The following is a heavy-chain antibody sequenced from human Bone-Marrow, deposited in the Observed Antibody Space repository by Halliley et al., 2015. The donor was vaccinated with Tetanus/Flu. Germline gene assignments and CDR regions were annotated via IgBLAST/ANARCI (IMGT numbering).Heavy chain of an antibody. D-gene: IGHD1-26*01. CDR3: AKDVERFIVGATVFDN. CDR1: GFTFDDYA. CDR2: ISWNSGAV. Sequence: SLRLSCAASGFTFDDYAMHWVRQAPGKGLEWVSGISWNSGAVGYADFVKGRFSISRDNAKNSLYLQMNSLRAEDMAFYYCAKDVERFIVGATVFDNWGQGTLVTVSS. V-gene: IGHV3-9*03. J-gene: IGHJ4*02.